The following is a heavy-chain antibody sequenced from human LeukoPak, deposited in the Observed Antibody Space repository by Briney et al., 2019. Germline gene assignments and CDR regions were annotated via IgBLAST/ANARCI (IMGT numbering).Heavy chain of an antibody. V-gene: IGHV3-43*02. D-gene: IGHD3-22*01. Sequence: GGSLRLSCAASGFTFDDYAMHWVRQAPGKGLEWVSLISGDGGSTYYADSVKGRFTISRDNAKNTLYLQMNSLRAEDTAVYYCARVYYDSSGYSVVDYWGQGTLVTVSS. J-gene: IGHJ4*02. CDR2: ISGDGGST. CDR1: GFTFDDYA. CDR3: ARVYYDSSGYSVVDY.